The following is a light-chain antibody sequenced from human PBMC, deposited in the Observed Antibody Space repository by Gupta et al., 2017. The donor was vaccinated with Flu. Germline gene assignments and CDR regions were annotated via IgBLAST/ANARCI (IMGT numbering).Light chain of an antibody. J-gene: IGLJ2*01. CDR3: QSFDRSLRGVV. V-gene: IGLV1-40*01. CDR1: SSNIGAGYD. Sequence: QSVLTQPPSVSGAPGQGVTISCTGSSSNIGAGYDVHWYQHVPGKAPRLLTYNNRDRPSGVPDRFSGSKSGTSASLAVTGLQAEDEADYDCQSFDRSLRGVVFGGGTKLTVL. CDR2: NNR.